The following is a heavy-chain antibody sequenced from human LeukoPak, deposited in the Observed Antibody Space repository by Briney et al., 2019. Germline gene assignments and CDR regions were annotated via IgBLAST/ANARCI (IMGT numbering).Heavy chain of an antibody. V-gene: IGHV3-53*01. J-gene: IGHJ4*02. CDR3: AISVRDGYNYYFDY. Sequence: GGSLRLSCTASGFTFSSYGMHWVRQAPGKGLEWVSVIYSGGSTYYADSVKDRFTISRDNSKNTLFLQMNSLRAEDTAVYYCAISVRDGYNYYFDYWGQGTLVTVSS. D-gene: IGHD5-24*01. CDR2: IYSGGST. CDR1: GFTFSSYG.